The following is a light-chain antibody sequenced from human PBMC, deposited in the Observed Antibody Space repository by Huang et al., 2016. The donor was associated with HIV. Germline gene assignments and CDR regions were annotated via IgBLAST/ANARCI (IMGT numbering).Light chain of an antibody. CDR3: QQYDTLPTT. Sequence: EVVLTQSPGTLSLSSGESATLSCRASQNISNNYLAWYQQKPGQAPSLRIYGASRRATGVPDRFSGNGSGTEFTLTISRLEPEDCAVFYCQQYDTLPTTFGQGTKLEIK. V-gene: IGKV3-20*01. CDR2: GAS. J-gene: IGKJ2*01. CDR1: QNISNNY.